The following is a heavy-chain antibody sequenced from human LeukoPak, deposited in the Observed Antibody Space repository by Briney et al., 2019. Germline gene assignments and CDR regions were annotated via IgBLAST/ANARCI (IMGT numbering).Heavy chain of an antibody. V-gene: IGHV3-23*01. CDR2: IRGSGGST. D-gene: IGHD3-9*01. CDR3: AKVVTTYYDILTGYYGDY. Sequence: GGSLRLSCAASGFTFSSYAMSWVRQAPGKGLEWVSAIRGSGGSTYYADSVKGRFTISRDNSKNTLYLQMNSLRAEDTAVYYCAKVVTTYYDILTGYYGDYWGQGTLVTVSS. J-gene: IGHJ4*02. CDR1: GFTFSSYA.